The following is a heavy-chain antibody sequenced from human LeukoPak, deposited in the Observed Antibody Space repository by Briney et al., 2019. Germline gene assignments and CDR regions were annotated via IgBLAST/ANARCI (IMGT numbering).Heavy chain of an antibody. CDR3: AAGGFLEWPTIDY. Sequence: GGSLRLSCAASGFTVSSNYMSWVRQAPGKGLEWVSVIYSGGSTYYADSVKGRFTISRDNSKNTLYLQMNSLGAEDTAVYYCAAGGFLEWPTIDYWGQGTLVTVSS. V-gene: IGHV3-66*01. J-gene: IGHJ4*02. CDR1: GFTVSSNY. D-gene: IGHD3-3*01. CDR2: IYSGGST.